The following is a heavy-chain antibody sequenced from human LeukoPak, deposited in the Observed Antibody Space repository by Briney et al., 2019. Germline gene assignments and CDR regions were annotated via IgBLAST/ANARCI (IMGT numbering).Heavy chain of an antibody. Sequence: ASVKVSCKASGYTFTRFGISWVQQAPGQGLEWMGWISGYNDNPHYAQSFQGRVTMTTDTSSSTVYMELRSLGSDDTAIYYCARVGRDCRDTRCTWSDWLDPWGQGTLVTVSS. V-gene: IGHV1-18*01. CDR2: ISGYNDNP. D-gene: IGHD2-2*01. J-gene: IGHJ5*02. CDR1: GYTFTRFG. CDR3: ARVGRDCRDTRCTWSDWLDP.